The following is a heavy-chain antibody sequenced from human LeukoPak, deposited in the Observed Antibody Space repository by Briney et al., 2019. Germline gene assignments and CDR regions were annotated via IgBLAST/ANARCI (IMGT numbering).Heavy chain of an antibody. V-gene: IGHV3-33*01. Sequence: GGSLRLSCAASGFTFSSYGMHWVRQAPGKGLEWVAVIWYDGSNKYYADSVKGRFTISRDNSKNTLYLQMNSVRAEDTAVYYCARDPRCSSTSCYISYAFDIWGQGTMVTVSS. J-gene: IGHJ3*02. D-gene: IGHD2-2*02. CDR2: IWYDGSNK. CDR1: GFTFSSYG. CDR3: ARDPRCSSTSCYISYAFDI.